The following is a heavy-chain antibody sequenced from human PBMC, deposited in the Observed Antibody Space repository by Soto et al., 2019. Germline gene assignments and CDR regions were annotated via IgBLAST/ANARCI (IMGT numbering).Heavy chain of an antibody. Sequence: GXAVKVSCKASGYPFTGYYMHWVRQAPGQGLEWMGWINPNSGGTNYAQKFQGRVTMTRDTSISTAYMELSRLRSDDTAVYYCARDWAVAGGDYYYYGMDVWAKGPRSPSP. CDR2: INPNSGGT. CDR3: ARDWAVAGGDYYYYGMDV. J-gene: IGHJ6*02. D-gene: IGHD6-19*01. V-gene: IGHV1-2*02. CDR1: GYPFTGYY.